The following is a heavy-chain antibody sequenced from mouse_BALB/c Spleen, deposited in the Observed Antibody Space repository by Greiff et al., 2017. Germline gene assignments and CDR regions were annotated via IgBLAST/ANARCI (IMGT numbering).Heavy chain of an antibody. V-gene: IGHV7-3*02. CDR3: ARSSRTAWYFDV. CDR1: GFTFTDYY. CDR2: IRNKANGYTT. Sequence: EVKLVESGGGLVQPGGSLRLSCATSGFTFTDYYMSWVRQPPGKALEWLGFIRNKANGYTTEYSASVKGRFTISRDNSQSILYLQMNTLRAEDSATYYCARSSRTAWYFDVWGAGTTVTVSS. J-gene: IGHJ1*01. D-gene: IGHD1-2*01.